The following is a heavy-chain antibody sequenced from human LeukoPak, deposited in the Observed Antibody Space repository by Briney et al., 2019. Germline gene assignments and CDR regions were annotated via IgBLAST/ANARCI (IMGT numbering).Heavy chain of an antibody. V-gene: IGHV3-7*04. CDR1: GFTFSSYL. CDR3: ARIGGGSSWCYFGY. CDR2: ITQDGSEK. J-gene: IGHJ4*02. Sequence: GGSPRLSCAASGFTFSSYLMTWVRQAPGKGLEWVASITQDGSEKSYVDSVKGRFTVSRDNAKNSLYLQMNSLRAEDTAVYYCARIGGGSSWCYFGYWGQGTLVTVSS. D-gene: IGHD6-13*01.